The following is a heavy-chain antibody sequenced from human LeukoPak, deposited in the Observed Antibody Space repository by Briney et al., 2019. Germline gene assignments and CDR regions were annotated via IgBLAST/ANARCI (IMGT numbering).Heavy chain of an antibody. Sequence: SVKVSCKASGGTFSSYAISWVRQAPGQGLEWMGRIIPILGIANYAQKFQGRVTITADKSTSTAYMELSSLRSEDTAVYYCARLLSGDYRLAYWGQGTLVTVSS. J-gene: IGHJ4*02. D-gene: IGHD4-17*01. CDR2: IIPILGIA. CDR3: ARLLSGDYRLAY. CDR1: GGTFSSYA. V-gene: IGHV1-69*04.